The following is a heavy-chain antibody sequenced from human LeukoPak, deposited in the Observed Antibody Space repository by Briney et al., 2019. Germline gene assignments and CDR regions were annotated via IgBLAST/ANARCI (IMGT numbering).Heavy chain of an antibody. V-gene: IGHV4-61*01. CDR1: GGSVSSGSYY. J-gene: IGHJ4*02. Sequence: KPSETLSLTCTVSGGSVSSGSYYWSWIRQPPGKGLEWIGYIYYSGSTNYNPSLKSRVTISVDTSKNQFSLKLSSVTAADTAVYYCAITETPKKKKRYYYGSGSYSIDYWGQGTLVTVSS. CDR2: IYYSGST. D-gene: IGHD3-10*01. CDR3: AITETPKKKKRYYYGSGSYSIDY.